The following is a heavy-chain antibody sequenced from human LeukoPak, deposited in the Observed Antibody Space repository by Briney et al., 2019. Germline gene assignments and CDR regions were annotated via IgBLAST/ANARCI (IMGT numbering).Heavy chain of an antibody. V-gene: IGHV3-23*01. CDR2: ISGSGGST. CDR1: GFTFSSYG. J-gene: IGHJ4*02. D-gene: IGHD5-18*01. Sequence: PGGTLRLSCAASGFTFSSYGMSWVRQAPGKGLEWVSAISGSGGSTYYADSVKGRFTISRDNAKNSLYLQMNSLRAEDTALYYCARDGKYSYGYNYWGQGTLVTVSS. CDR3: ARDGKYSYGYNY.